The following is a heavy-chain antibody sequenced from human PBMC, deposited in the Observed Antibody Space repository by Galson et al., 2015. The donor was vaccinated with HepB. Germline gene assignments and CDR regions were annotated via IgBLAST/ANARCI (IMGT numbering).Heavy chain of an antibody. CDR3: ARVADNYYDSSGYLQYYFDY. CDR2: IIPIFGTA. CDR1: GGTFSSYA. J-gene: IGHJ4*02. D-gene: IGHD3-22*01. V-gene: IGHV1-69*13. Sequence: SVKVSCKASGGTFSSYAISWVRQAPGQGLEWMGGIIPIFGTANYAQKFQGRVTITADESTSTAYMELSSLRSEDTAVYYCARVADNYYDSSGYLQYYFDYWGQGTLVTVSS.